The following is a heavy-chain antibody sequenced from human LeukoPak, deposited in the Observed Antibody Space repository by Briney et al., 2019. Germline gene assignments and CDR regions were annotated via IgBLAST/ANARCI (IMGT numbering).Heavy chain of an antibody. J-gene: IGHJ6*03. Sequence: SETLSLTCTVSGGSISSYYWSWIRQPAGKGLEWIGRIYTSGSTNYNPSLKSRVTISVDTSKNQFSLKLSSVTAADTAVYYCARGVPRYYYYYYMDVWGKGTTVTVSS. CDR1: GGSISSYY. CDR3: ARGVPRYYYYYYMDV. V-gene: IGHV4-4*07. CDR2: IYTSGST.